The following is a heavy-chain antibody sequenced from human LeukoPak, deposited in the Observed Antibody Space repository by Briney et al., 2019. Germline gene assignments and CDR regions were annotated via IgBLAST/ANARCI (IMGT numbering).Heavy chain of an antibody. V-gene: IGHV3-21*01. CDR1: GFTFSSYS. D-gene: IGHD6-19*01. CDR2: ISSSSSYI. Sequence: PGRSLRLSCAASGFTFSSYSMNWVRQAPGKGLEWVSSISSSSSYIYYADSVKGRFTISGDNAKNSLYLQMNSLRAEDTAVYYCARAGYSSGMDVWGKGTTVTVSS. J-gene: IGHJ6*03. CDR3: ARAGYSSGMDV.